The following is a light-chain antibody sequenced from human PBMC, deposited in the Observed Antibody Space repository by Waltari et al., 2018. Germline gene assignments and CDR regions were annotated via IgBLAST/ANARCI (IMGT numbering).Light chain of an antibody. V-gene: IGKV3-20*01. CDR2: GVS. CDR3: QHYDSRPFT. J-gene: IGKJ3*01. Sequence: EIVLTQSPGTLSLSQGERATLSCRASQTFRSNYLAWYRQKPGQAPRLLIYGVSTRASGIPDRFSGSGSGTDFTLTISRLEPEDFAVYYCQHYDSRPFTFGPGTKVDLK. CDR1: QTFRSNY.